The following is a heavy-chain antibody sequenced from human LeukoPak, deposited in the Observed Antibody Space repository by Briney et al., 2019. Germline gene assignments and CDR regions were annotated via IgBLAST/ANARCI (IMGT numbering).Heavy chain of an antibody. CDR2: ISGTSRTI. J-gene: IGHJ4*02. CDR1: GFTFSSYS. V-gene: IGHV3-48*02. CDR3: ARADRSGTYNFDY. Sequence: GGSLRLSCAASGFTFSSYSMNWVRQAPGKGLEWVSYISGTSRTIYYADSVKGRFTISRDNAKNSLSLQINSLRDEDTAVYYCARADRSGTYNFDYWGQGTLVTVSS. D-gene: IGHD1-26*01.